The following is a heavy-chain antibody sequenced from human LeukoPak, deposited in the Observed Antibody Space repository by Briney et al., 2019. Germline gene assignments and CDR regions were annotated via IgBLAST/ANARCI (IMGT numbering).Heavy chain of an antibody. CDR2: IYTGGDT. V-gene: IGHV3-66*01. J-gene: IGHJ4*02. Sequence: GSLRLSCAASGFTVSSSYMSWVRQAPGKGLEWVSTIYTGGDTYYADSVKGRFTISRDNSQNTLYLQMNTLRAEDTAVYYCTKGLWAGVSAARDWGQGTLVTVSS. CDR3: TKGLWAGVSAARD. D-gene: IGHD2-8*01. CDR1: GFTVSSSY.